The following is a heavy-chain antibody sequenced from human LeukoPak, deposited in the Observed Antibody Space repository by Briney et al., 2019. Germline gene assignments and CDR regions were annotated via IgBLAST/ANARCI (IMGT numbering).Heavy chain of an antibody. V-gene: IGHV3-48*03. Sequence: GGSLRLSCSASGLTFSSSEMNWVRQASGKGLEWVSYISSSGGTIYYADSVKGRFTISRDNAKNSLYLQMNSLRAEDMAVYYCARESGSNFDYWGQGTLVTVSS. CDR3: ARESGSNFDY. CDR1: GLTFSSSE. D-gene: IGHD3-10*01. J-gene: IGHJ4*02. CDR2: ISSSGGTI.